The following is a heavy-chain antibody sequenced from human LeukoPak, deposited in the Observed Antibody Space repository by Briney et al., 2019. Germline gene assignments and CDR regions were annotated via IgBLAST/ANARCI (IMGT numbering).Heavy chain of an antibody. CDR3: ARETSGSGSYYVGY. V-gene: IGHV4-61*02. Sequence: SETLSLTCTVSGGSISSGSYYWSWIRQPAGNGLEWIGRIYTSGSTNYNPSLKSRVTISVDTSKNQFSLKLSSVTAADTAVYYCARETSGSGSYYVGYWGQGTLVTVSS. D-gene: IGHD3-10*01. CDR1: GGSISSGSYY. CDR2: IYTSGST. J-gene: IGHJ4*02.